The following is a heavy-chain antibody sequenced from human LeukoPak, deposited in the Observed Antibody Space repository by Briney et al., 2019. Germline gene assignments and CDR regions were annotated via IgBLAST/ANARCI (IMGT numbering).Heavy chain of an antibody. CDR3: AREGFYYYDSSGYLDY. CDR1: GGSISSSNW. J-gene: IGHJ4*02. Sequence: SETLSLTCAVSGGSISSSNWWSWVRQPPGKGLEWIGEIYHSGSTNYNPSLKSRVTISVDKSKNQFSLKLSSVTAADTAVYYCAREGFYYYDSSGYLDYWGQGTLVTVSS. V-gene: IGHV4-4*02. D-gene: IGHD3-22*01. CDR2: IYHSGST.